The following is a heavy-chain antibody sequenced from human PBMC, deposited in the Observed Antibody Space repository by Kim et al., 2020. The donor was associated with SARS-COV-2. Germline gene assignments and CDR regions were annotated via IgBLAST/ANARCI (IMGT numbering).Heavy chain of an antibody. CDR3: ARDQERGYGGFDAFDI. D-gene: IGHD4-17*01. CDR1: GGSISSGGYY. V-gene: IGHV4-31*03. J-gene: IGHJ3*02. CDR2: IYYSGST. Sequence: SETLSLTCTVSGGSISSGGYYWSWIRQHPGKGLEWIGYIYYSGSTYYNPSLKSRVTISVDTSKNQLSLKLSSVTAADTAVYYCARDQERGYGGFDAFDIWGQGTMVTVSS.